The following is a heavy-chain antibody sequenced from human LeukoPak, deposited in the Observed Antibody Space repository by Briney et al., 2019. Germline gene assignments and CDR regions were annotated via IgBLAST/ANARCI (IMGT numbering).Heavy chain of an antibody. J-gene: IGHJ1*01. Sequence: QPGGSLRLSCAASGFTFSSYSMNWVRQAPGKGLEWVSYISSSSNTIYYADSVKGRFTISRDNAKNSLYLQMNSLRAEDTAVYYCASPGYCSGSSCYSGYFQHWGQGTLVTVSS. CDR2: ISSSSNTI. D-gene: IGHD2-15*01. V-gene: IGHV3-48*04. CDR3: ASPGYCSGSSCYSGYFQH. CDR1: GFTFSSYS.